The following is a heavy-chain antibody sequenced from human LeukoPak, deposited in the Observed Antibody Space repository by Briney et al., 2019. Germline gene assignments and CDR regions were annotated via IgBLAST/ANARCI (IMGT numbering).Heavy chain of an antibody. CDR3: ARASSGWYDY. J-gene: IGHJ4*02. CDR1: GFTFSDYA. Sequence: GVSLRLSCAASGFTFSDYAMHWVRQAPGTGLEYVSAISSTGGYTYYADSVKGRFTISRDNSKDTLYLQMGSLRTEDMAVYYCARASSGWYDYWGQGTLVTVSS. CDR2: ISSTGGYT. D-gene: IGHD6-19*01. V-gene: IGHV3-64*02.